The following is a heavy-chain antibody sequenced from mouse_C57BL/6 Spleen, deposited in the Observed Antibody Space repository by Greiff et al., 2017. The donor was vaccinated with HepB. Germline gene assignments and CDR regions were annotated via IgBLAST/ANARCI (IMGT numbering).Heavy chain of an antibody. J-gene: IGHJ1*03. Sequence: VQLVESGPELVKPGASVKLSCKASGYTFTSYDINWVKQRPGQGLEWIGWIYPRDGSTKYNEKFKGKATLTVDTSSSPAYMDLHSLTSEDSAVYFCARTLHYDDGYWYFDVWGTGTTVTVSS. D-gene: IGHD2-4*01. CDR2: IYPRDGST. CDR1: GYTFTSYD. V-gene: IGHV1-85*01. CDR3: ARTLHYDDGYWYFDV.